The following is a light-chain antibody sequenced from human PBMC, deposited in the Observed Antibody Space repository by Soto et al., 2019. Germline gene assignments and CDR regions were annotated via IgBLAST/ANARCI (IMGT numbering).Light chain of an antibody. CDR3: MQRIEFPIT. CDR1: QSLLNSDGSTY. CDR2: QIS. V-gene: IGKV2-30*01. J-gene: IGKJ5*01. Sequence: DIVMTQSPLSLPVTLGQSASISCRSSQSLLNSDGSTYLNWFQQRPGQSPRRLIYQISTRDSGVPDRFSGSGSGTDFTLKISRVEAEDVGVYYCMQRIEFPITFGQGTRLEIK.